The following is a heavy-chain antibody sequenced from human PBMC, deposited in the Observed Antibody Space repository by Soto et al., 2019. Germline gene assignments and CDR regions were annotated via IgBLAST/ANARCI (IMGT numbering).Heavy chain of an antibody. Sequence: WASVKVSCKASGYTFTRYDINWVRQATGQGLEWMGWMNPDNGNTGQAQKFQGRVTMTRDTSISTAYMELTSLTSEDTAMYYCAFKGGHNAYPLDNWGQGTLVTVSS. V-gene: IGHV1-8*01. J-gene: IGHJ4*02. D-gene: IGHD3-16*01. CDR1: GYTFTRYD. CDR3: AFKGGHNAYPLDN. CDR2: MNPDNGNT.